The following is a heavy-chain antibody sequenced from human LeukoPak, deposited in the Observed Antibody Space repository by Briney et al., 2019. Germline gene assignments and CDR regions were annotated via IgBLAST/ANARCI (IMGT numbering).Heavy chain of an antibody. CDR1: GFAVSSNY. Sequence: GGSLRLSCAASGFAVSSNYMNWVRQAPGKGLEWVSVLYPDGRTYYADSVKGRFTISRDVSRNTLFLQMTSLRAEDTAVYYCAKAKGWYGEGYFDYWGQGTLVTVSS. CDR3: AKAKGWYGEGYFDY. J-gene: IGHJ4*02. D-gene: IGHD3-10*01. V-gene: IGHV3-53*01. CDR2: LYPDGRT.